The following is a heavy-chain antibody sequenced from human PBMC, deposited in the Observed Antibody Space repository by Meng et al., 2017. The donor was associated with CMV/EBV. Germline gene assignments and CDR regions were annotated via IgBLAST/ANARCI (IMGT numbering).Heavy chain of an antibody. CDR3: ARGFSHPRYCSSTSCYPADYYYGMDV. CDR1: GGSFSGYY. CDR2: INHSGTT. D-gene: IGHD2-2*01. J-gene: IGHJ6*02. V-gene: IGHV4-34*01. Sequence: SETLSLTCAVYGGSFSGYYWSWIRQPPGKGLEWIGEINHSGTTNYNPSLKSRVTISVDTPKNQFSLKLSSVTAADTAVYYCARGFSHPRYCSSTSCYPADYYYGMDVWGQGTTVTVSS.